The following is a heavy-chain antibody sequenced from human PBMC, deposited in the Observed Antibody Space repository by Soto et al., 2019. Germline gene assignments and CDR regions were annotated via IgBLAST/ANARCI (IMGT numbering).Heavy chain of an antibody. V-gene: IGHV4-39*01. J-gene: IGHJ4*02. CDR3: ARQTPQLAAAGHYFDY. Sequence: PSETLSLTCTVSGGSISSSSYYWGWIRQPPGKGLEWIGSIYYSGSTYYNPSLKSRVTISVDTSKNQFSLKLSSVTAADTAVYYCARQTPQLAAAGHYFDYWGQGTLVTVS. CDR2: IYYSGST. D-gene: IGHD6-13*01. CDR1: GGSISSSSYY.